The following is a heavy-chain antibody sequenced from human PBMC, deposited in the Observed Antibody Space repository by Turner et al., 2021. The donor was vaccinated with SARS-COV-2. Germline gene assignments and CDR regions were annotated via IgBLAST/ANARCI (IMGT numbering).Heavy chain of an antibody. CDR1: GYTLTELS. CDR3: ATGYQLRVNWFDP. Sequence: QVQLVKSGPEVKKPGASVKVSCKISGYTLTELSMYWVRQAPGKGLEWMGGFVPEDGETIYAQNFQGRVTMTEDTSTDTAYMELSSLRSEDTAVYFCATGYQLRVNWFDPWGQGTLVTVSS. J-gene: IGHJ5*02. D-gene: IGHD2-2*01. CDR2: FVPEDGET. V-gene: IGHV1-24*01.